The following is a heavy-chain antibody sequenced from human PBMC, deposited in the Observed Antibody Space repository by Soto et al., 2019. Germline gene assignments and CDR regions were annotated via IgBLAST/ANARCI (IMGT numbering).Heavy chain of an antibody. CDR3: ARERSAWPNYFDS. D-gene: IGHD1-1*01. J-gene: IGHJ4*02. CDR1: GFPISTHT. V-gene: IGHV3-23*01. CDR2: FSGRRGDT. Sequence: PGGSLRLSCVASGFPISTHTPTWVRQAPGKGLEWVSSFSGRRGDTYYAASVKGRFTISGDSSKNTVILQMNNLRADDTALYYCARERSAWPNYFDSWGQGLQVTVYS.